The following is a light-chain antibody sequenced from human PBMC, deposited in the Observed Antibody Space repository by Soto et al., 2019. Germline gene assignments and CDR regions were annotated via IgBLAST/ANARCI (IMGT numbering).Light chain of an antibody. CDR2: YNN. CDR3: AAWDASLSACV. J-gene: IGLJ1*01. V-gene: IGLV1-47*02. Sequence: QSVPTQPPSASGTAGQGVTISCSGGDSNIGSNSVYWYQHLPRMAPKLLIYYNNQRPSGVPDRFSGSRSGTSASLAIVGLRSEDEAVYYCAAWDASLSACVFGNGTKVTVL. CDR1: DSNIGSNS.